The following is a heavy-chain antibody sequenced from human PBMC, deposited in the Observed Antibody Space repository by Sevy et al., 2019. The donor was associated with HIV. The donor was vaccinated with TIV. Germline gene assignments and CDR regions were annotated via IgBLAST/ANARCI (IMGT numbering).Heavy chain of an antibody. CDR3: TTEALDGDYGDYYVYGMDV. CDR1: GITFNNAW. Sequence: GESLKISCAASGITFNNAWMSWVRQAPGKGLEWVGRIKGKIDDGTTDYAAPVKGRFTISKDDSKNTLYLQMNSLKTEDTAVYYCTTEALDGDYGDYYVYGMDVWGQGTTVTVSS. D-gene: IGHD4-17*01. CDR2: IKGKIDDGTT. J-gene: IGHJ6*02. V-gene: IGHV3-15*01.